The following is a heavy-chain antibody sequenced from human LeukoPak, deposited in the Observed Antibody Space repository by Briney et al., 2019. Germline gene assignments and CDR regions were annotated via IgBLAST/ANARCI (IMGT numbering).Heavy chain of an antibody. J-gene: IGHJ4*02. Sequence: ASVKVSCKASGYTFSDYYIHWVRQAPGQGLEWMGWINPNSGVTNYAQKFQGRVTMAGDTSISTAYMDLKRLRSDDTAMYYCARDPGANYFDYWGQGTLVTVSS. CDR2: INPNSGVT. CDR1: GYTFSDYY. D-gene: IGHD7-27*01. V-gene: IGHV1-2*02. CDR3: ARDPGANYFDY.